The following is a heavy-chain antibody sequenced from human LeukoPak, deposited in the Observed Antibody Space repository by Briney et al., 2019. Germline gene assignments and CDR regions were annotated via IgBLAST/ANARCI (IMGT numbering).Heavy chain of an antibody. CDR3: ARVRKLSYYYDSSGYYYTPNCIFDY. CDR1: GGSISSSSYY. J-gene: IGHJ4*02. D-gene: IGHD3-22*01. CDR2: IYYSGST. V-gene: IGHV4-39*07. Sequence: SETLSLTCTVSGGSISSSSYYWGWIRQPPGKGLEWIGGIYYSGSTYYNPSLKSRVTISVDTFKNQFSLKLSSVTAADTAVYYCARVRKLSYYYDSSGYYYTPNCIFDYWGQGTLVTVSS.